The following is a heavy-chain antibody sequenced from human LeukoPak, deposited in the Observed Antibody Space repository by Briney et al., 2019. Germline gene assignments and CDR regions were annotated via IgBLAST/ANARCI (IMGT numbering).Heavy chain of an antibody. V-gene: IGHV1-24*01. J-gene: IGHJ3*02. CDR1: GYTLTELS. CDR2: FDPEDGET. D-gene: IGHD3-10*01. Sequence: ASVKVSCKVSGYTLTELSMHWVRQAPGKGLEWMGGFDPEDGETIYAQKLQGRVTMTEDTSTDTAYMELSSLRSEDTAVYYCASDGQGITMVRGVIINAFDIWGQGTMVTVSS. CDR3: ASDGQGITMVRGVIINAFDI.